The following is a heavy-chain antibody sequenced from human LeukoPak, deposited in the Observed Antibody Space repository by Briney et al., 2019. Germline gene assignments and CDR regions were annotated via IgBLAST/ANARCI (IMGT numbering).Heavy chain of an antibody. V-gene: IGHV4-39*01. CDR2: IYYTGST. Sequence: SETLSLTCSVSGASISGGTYYWGWIRQPPGKGLEWIGSIYYTGSTYDNPSLKSRVTISVDTSKNQFSLKLSSVTAADTAVYCCARRGGSGRAFDYWGQGTLVTVSS. CDR1: GASISGGTYY. J-gene: IGHJ4*02. D-gene: IGHD1-26*01. CDR3: ARRGGSGRAFDY.